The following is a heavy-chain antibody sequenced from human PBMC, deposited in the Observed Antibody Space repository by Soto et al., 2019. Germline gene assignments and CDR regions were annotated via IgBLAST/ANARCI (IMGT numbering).Heavy chain of an antibody. Sequence: SETLSLTCTVSGGSISSSSYYWGWIRQPPGKGLEWIGSIYYSGSTYYNPSLKSRVTISVDTSKNQFSLKLSSVTAADTAVYYCARRGPLRFPNIYGMDVWGQGTTVTVSS. J-gene: IGHJ6*02. CDR2: IYYSGST. CDR1: GGSISSSSYY. CDR3: ARRGPLRFPNIYGMDV. V-gene: IGHV4-39*01. D-gene: IGHD3-3*01.